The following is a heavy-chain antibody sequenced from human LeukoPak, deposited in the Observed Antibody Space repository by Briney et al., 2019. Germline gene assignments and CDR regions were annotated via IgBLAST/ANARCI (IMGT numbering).Heavy chain of an antibody. Sequence: GGSLRLSCAASGFTFSSYGMHWVRQAPGKGLEWVAFIRYDGSNKYYADSVKGRFTISRDNSKNTLYLQMNSLRAEDTAVYYCAKVRGVRDRDFDYWGQGTLVTVSS. CDR1: GFTFSSYG. D-gene: IGHD3-10*01. CDR2: IRYDGSNK. V-gene: IGHV3-30*02. J-gene: IGHJ4*02. CDR3: AKVRGVRDRDFDY.